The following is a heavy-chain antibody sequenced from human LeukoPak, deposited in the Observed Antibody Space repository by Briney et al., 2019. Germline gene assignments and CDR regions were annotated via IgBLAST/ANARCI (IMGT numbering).Heavy chain of an antibody. J-gene: IGHJ4*02. CDR3: ARGKRYFDFSPPGY. D-gene: IGHD3-9*01. CDR2: ISAYNGNA. Sequence: ASVKVSCKASGYTFTSYGISWVRQAPGQGLEWMGWISAYNGNANSAQKFQGRVTMTTDTSTSTAYMELRSLRSDDTAVYYCARGKRYFDFSPPGYWGQGTLVTVSS. CDR1: GYTFTSYG. V-gene: IGHV1-18*01.